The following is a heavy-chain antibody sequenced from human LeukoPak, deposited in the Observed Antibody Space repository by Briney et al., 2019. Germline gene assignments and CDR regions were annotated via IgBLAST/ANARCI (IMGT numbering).Heavy chain of an antibody. J-gene: IGHJ5*02. Sequence: SETLSLTCTVSGGSISSGTYYWNWIRQHPGKGLEWIGYIYYSGSTYYNPSLKSRVTISIDPSKNQFSLKLSSVTAADTAIYYCVKDNGRWFDPWGQGTLVIVSS. V-gene: IGHV4-31*03. CDR1: GGSISSGTYY. CDR3: VKDNGRWFDP. D-gene: IGHD1-26*01. CDR2: IYYSGST.